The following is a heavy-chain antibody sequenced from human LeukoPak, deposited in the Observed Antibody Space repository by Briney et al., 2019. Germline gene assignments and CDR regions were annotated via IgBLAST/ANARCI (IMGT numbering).Heavy chain of an antibody. V-gene: IGHV3-74*01. CDR2: NNGDGSTT. D-gene: IGHD2-15*01. CDR1: GFILSDYW. Sequence: GGSLRPSCVASGFILSDYWMYWVRQAPGKGLMYISRNNGDGSTTNYADVVKGRFTMSRDNVKNTLYLQMNSLRVEDTAVYYCARDPRNVGLAPWGQGTLVTVSS. CDR3: ARDPRNVGLAP. J-gene: IGHJ5*02.